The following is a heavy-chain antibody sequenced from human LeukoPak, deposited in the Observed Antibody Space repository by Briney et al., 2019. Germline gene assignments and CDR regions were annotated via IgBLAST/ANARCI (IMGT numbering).Heavy chain of an antibody. CDR3: ARTYCSGGSCYPYYFDY. CDR2: INHSGST. V-gene: IGHV4-34*01. CDR1: GFTFRSHW. D-gene: IGHD2-15*01. Sequence: PGGSLRLSCAGSGFTFRSHWMSWVRQPPGKGLEWIGEINHSGSTNYNPSLKSRVTISVDTSKNQFSLKLSSVTAADTAVYYCARTYCSGGSCYPYYFDYWGQGTLVTVSS. J-gene: IGHJ4*02.